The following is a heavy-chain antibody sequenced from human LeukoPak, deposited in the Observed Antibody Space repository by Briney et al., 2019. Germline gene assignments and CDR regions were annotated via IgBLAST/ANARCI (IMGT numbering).Heavy chain of an antibody. CDR1: GGSISSYY. V-gene: IGHV4-59*01. J-gene: IGHJ5*02. CDR2: LYYSGST. CDR3: ARGGPKGYRVGYGYNGFDP. Sequence: SETLSLTCTVSGGSISSYYWSWIRQPPGKGLEWIGYLYYSGSTNYNPSLKSRVTISVDTSKNQFSRTLSSWTGADSAVYYWARGGPKGYRVGYGYNGFDPWGQGTLVTVSS. D-gene: IGHD1-26*01.